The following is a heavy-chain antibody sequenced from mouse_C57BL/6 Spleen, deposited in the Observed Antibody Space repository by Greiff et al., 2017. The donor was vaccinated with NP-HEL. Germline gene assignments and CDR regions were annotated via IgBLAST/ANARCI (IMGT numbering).Heavy chain of an antibody. CDR1: GYTFTSYT. D-gene: IGHD1-1*01. V-gene: IGHV1-4*01. CDR2: INPSSGYT. J-gene: IGHJ4*01. Sequence: VQLQQSGAELARPGASVKMSCKASGYTFTSYTMHWVKQRPGQGLEWIGYINPSSGYTKYNQKFKDKATLTADKSSSTAYMQLSSLTSEDSAVYYCARNGGGSSDDYYAMDYWGQGTSVTVSS. CDR3: ARNGGGSSDDYYAMDY.